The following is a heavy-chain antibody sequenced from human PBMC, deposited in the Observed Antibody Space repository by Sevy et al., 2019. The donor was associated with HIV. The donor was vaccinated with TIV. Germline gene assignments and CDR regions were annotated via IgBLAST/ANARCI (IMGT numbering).Heavy chain of an antibody. Sequence: GGSLRLSCAASGFTFSSYSMNWVRQAPGKGLEWVSYISSSSSTIYYADSVKRRFTISRDNAKNSLYLQMNSLRDEDTAVYYCESRSAAAGLSLDYWGQGTLVTVSS. V-gene: IGHV3-48*02. D-gene: IGHD6-13*01. J-gene: IGHJ4*02. CDR2: ISSSSSTI. CDR3: ESRSAAAGLSLDY. CDR1: GFTFSSYS.